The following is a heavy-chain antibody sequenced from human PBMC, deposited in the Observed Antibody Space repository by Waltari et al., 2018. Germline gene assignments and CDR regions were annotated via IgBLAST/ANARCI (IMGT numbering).Heavy chain of an antibody. CDR1: GVIVNTYA. D-gene: IGHD3-22*01. V-gene: IGHV3-23*01. CDR3: AKAHFYDTSGYIEH. J-gene: IGHJ5*02. CDR2: INGYGDKT. Sequence: EVQELESGGGLVQPGGSLSLTGAASGVIVNTYAKNGVRQAPGKGLEWVSGINGYGDKTYYADSVKGRFTLSRDNSRNTLSLQMNSLRAEDTAVYYCAKAHFYDTSGYIEHWGQGTLVTVSS.